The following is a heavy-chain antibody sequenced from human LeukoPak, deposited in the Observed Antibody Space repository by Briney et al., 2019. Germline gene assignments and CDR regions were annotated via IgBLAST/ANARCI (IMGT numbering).Heavy chain of an antibody. D-gene: IGHD3-9*01. CDR3: AREVISYDILTGYYPRGAFDI. V-gene: IGHV1-2*02. CDR1: GYTFTDYY. CDR2: INPDSGGT. Sequence: GASVKVSCKASGYTFTDYYMHWVRQAPGQGPEWLGWINPDSGGTNYAQKFQGRVTMTRDTSISTAYMELSRLRSDDTAVYYCAREVISYDILTGYYPRGAFDIWGQGTMVTVSS. J-gene: IGHJ3*02.